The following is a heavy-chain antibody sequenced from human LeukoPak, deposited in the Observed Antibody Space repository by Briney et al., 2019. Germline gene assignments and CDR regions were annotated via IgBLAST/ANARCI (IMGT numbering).Heavy chain of an antibody. J-gene: IGHJ6*02. V-gene: IGHV3-9*01. CDR2: ISWNSGSI. Sequence: SLRLSCAASGFTFDDYAMHWVRQAPGKGLEWVSGISWNSGSIGYADSVKGRFTISRDNAKNSLYLQMNSLRAEDTALYYCAKDMGSGSYVGYYYYYYGMGVWGQGTTVTVSS. D-gene: IGHD3-10*01. CDR1: GFTFDDYA. CDR3: AKDMGSGSYVGYYYYYYGMGV.